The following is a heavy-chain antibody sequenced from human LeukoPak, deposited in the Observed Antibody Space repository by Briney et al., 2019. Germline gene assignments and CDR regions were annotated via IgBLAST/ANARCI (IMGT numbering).Heavy chain of an antibody. CDR3: ARRVSLTSGFDY. CDR1: GYSFTSYW. D-gene: IGHD1-20*01. V-gene: IGHV5-51*01. CDR2: TYPSDSDV. Sequence: GESLKISCEGSGYSFTSYWIGWARQMPGRGLEWMGITYPSDSDVRYSPSFQGQVTISADKSINTAYLQWSSLKASDTAMYYCARRVSLTSGFDYWGQGTLVTVSS. J-gene: IGHJ4*02.